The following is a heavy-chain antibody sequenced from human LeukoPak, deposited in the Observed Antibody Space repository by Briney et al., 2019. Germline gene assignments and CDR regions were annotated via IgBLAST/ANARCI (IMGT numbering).Heavy chain of an antibody. Sequence: GASVKVSCKASGGTFSSYAISWVRQAPGQGLEWMGGIIPIFGTANYAQKFQGRVTITTDESTSTAYMELSSLRSEDTAVYYCARESYYDSSGYLRYFDYWGQGTLVTVSS. CDR1: GGTFSSYA. J-gene: IGHJ4*02. CDR3: ARESYYDSSGYLRYFDY. CDR2: IIPIFGTA. V-gene: IGHV1-69*05. D-gene: IGHD3-22*01.